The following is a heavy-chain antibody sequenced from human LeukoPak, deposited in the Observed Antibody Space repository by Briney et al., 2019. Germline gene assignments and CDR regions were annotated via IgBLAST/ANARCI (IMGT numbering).Heavy chain of an antibody. CDR1: GASISRPYW. Sequence: PSETLSLTCGVSGASISRPYWWSWVRQPPGKGLEWIAEISHSGTTHYNPSLKSRVTISLDTSRNQFSLKLTSVTAADTAVYYCAKSNGYGLVDIWGQGTMVTVSS. D-gene: IGHD3-10*01. CDR2: ISHSGTT. J-gene: IGHJ3*02. V-gene: IGHV4-4*02. CDR3: AKSNGYGLVDI.